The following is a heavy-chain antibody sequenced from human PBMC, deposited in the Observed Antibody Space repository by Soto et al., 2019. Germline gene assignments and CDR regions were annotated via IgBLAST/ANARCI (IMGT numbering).Heavy chain of an antibody. CDR3: ATGYGDYYFDY. CDR2: INAGNGNT. Sequence: ASVKVSCKASGYTFTSYAMHWVRQAPGQRLEWMGWINAGNGNTKYSQKFQGRVAITRDTSASTAYMEPSSLRSEDTAVYYCATGYGDYYFDYWGQGTLVTVSS. CDR1: GYTFTSYA. J-gene: IGHJ4*02. V-gene: IGHV1-3*01. D-gene: IGHD4-17*01.